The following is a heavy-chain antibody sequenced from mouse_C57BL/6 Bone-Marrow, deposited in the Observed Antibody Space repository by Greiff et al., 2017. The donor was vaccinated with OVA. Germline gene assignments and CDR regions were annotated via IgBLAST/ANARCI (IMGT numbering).Heavy chain of an antibody. CDR2: INPNNGGT. CDR3: ARASWRLYGSPPGFAD. V-gene: IGHV1-26*01. J-gene: IGHJ3*01. CDR1: GYTFTDYY. D-gene: IGHD1-1*01. Sequence: EVQLQQSGPELVKPGASVKISCKASGYTFTDYYMNWVKQSHGKSLEWIGDINPNNGGTSYNQKFKGKATLTVDKSSSTAYMELRSLTSEDSAVYYGARASWRLYGSPPGFADWGQGTLVTVSA.